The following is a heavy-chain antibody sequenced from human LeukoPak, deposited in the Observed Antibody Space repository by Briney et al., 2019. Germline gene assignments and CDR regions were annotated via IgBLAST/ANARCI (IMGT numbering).Heavy chain of an antibody. Sequence: PSETLSLTCAASGGSISSYYWSWIRQPPGKGLEWIGYIYYSGNTNYNPSLRSRLTISIDTSKNQFSLKLSSVTAADTAVYYCARVGYAYALDYWGQGTLVTVSS. D-gene: IGHD3-16*01. CDR1: GGSISSYY. V-gene: IGHV4-59*01. CDR2: IYYSGNT. CDR3: ARVGYAYALDY. J-gene: IGHJ4*02.